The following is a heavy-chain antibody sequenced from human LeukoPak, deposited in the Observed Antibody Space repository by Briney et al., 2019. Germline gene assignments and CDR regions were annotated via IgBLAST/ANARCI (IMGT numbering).Heavy chain of an antibody. CDR2: LNGGGDYT. CDR3: AKGRGTTIFGVAQSDY. CDR1: GFTFSSYA. J-gene: IGHJ4*02. Sequence: PGGSLRLSCEASGFTFSSYAMSWVRQAPGKGLEWVSALNGGGDYTYYAASVKGRFTISGDNSKNTLFLQMSSLRVEDTAVYYCAKGRGTTIFGVAQSDYWGQGTLVTVSS. D-gene: IGHD3-3*01. V-gene: IGHV3-23*01.